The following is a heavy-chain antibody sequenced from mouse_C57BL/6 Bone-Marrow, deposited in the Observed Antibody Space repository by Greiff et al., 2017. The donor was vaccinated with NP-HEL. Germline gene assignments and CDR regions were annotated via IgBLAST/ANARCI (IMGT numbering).Heavy chain of an antibody. J-gene: IGHJ2*01. CDR3: ARFHLYYYDY. Sequence: VQLQQSGAELARPGASVKLSCKASGYTFTSYGISWVKQRTGQGLEWIGEIYPRSGNTYYNEKFKGKATLTADKSSSTAYMQLSSLTSEHSAVYLCARFHLYYYDYWGQGTTLTGSS. CDR2: IYPRSGNT. CDR1: GYTFTSYG. V-gene: IGHV1-81*01.